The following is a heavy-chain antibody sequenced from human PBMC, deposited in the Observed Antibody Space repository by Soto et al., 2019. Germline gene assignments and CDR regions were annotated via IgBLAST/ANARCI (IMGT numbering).Heavy chain of an antibody. J-gene: IGHJ4*02. CDR1: GGSISSGGYY. CDR2: IYYSGSP. D-gene: IGHD3-10*02. V-gene: IGHV4-31*03. CDR3: ARAMFGELSIRAFDY. Sequence: QVQLQESGPGLVKPSQTLSLTCTVSGGSISSGGYYWSWIRQHPGKGLEWIGYIYYSGSPYYNPSLKSRVTISVDTSKNQFSLKLSSVTAADTAVYYCARAMFGELSIRAFDYWGQGTLVTVSS.